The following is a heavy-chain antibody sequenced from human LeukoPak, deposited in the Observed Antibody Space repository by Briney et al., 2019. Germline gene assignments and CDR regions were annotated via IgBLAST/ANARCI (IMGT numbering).Heavy chain of an antibody. J-gene: IGHJ4*02. Sequence: GGSLRLSCAASGFTFSSYGMHWVRQAPGKGLEWVSYISSSGSTIYYADSVKGRFTISRDNAKNTLYLQMNSLRAEDTAVYYCAKDLSRRGSYSYFDYWGQGTLVTVSS. D-gene: IGHD1-26*01. CDR1: GFTFSSYG. V-gene: IGHV3-48*04. CDR2: ISSSGSTI. CDR3: AKDLSRRGSYSYFDY.